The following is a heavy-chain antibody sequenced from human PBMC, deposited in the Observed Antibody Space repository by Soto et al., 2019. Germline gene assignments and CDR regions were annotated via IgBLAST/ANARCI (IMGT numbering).Heavy chain of an antibody. CDR2: SSGSGGDT. J-gene: IGHJ1*01. Sequence: PGGSLRLSCAASGFTFSTYAMIWVRQAAGKGLEWVSTSSGSGGDTYNADSVKGRFTISRDNSKNTLYLQMNSLRAEDTAIYYCAKDTGSIPEYFQQWGQGTQVTVSS. CDR3: AKDTGSIPEYFQQ. D-gene: IGHD2-21*01. CDR1: GFTFSTYA. V-gene: IGHV3-23*01.